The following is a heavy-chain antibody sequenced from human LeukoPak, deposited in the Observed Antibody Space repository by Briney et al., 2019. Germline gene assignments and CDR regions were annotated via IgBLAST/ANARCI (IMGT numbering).Heavy chain of an antibody. CDR3: ARVLDSSRSQPFDY. V-gene: IGHV4-39*07. Sequence: SETLSLTCTVSGGSISSSSYYWGWIRQPPGKGLEFIGSINYSGSTFYNPLFKSLVTISVDTSNNQFSLRLTSVTAADTAMYYCARVLDSSRSQPFDYWGRGTLVTVSS. J-gene: IGHJ4*02. CDR2: INYSGST. D-gene: IGHD6-6*01. CDR1: GGSISSSSYY.